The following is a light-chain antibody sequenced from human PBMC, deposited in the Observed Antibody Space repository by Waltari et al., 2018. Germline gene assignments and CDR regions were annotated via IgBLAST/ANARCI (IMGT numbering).Light chain of an antibody. CDR2: AAS. Sequence: DIQMTQSPSSLSASVGDRVTITCRASQIISSYLNWYQQKPGKAPKLLIYAASSLESGVPSRFSGSGFGTDFTLTINGLQAEDFAAYYCQQTYSNFRTFGQGTKVDVK. V-gene: IGKV1-39*01. J-gene: IGKJ1*01. CDR3: QQTYSNFRT. CDR1: QIISSY.